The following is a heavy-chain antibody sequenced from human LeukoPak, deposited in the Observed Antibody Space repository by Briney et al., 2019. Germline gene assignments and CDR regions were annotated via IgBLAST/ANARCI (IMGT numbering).Heavy chain of an antibody. Sequence: SVKVSCKASGGTFSSYAISWVRQAPGQGLEWMGGIIPIFGTANYAQNFQGRVTITADESTSTAYMELSSLRSEDTAVYYCARDRAFRGYSSDKYFGYWGQGTLVTVSS. V-gene: IGHV1-69*13. CDR3: ARDRAFRGYSSDKYFGY. J-gene: IGHJ4*02. CDR1: GGTFSSYA. CDR2: IIPIFGTA. D-gene: IGHD5-18*01.